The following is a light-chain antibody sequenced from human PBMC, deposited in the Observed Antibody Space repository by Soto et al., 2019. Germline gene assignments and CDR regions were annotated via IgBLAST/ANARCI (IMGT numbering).Light chain of an antibody. V-gene: IGKV3-20*01. CDR2: GAS. CDR1: QSVSSSY. J-gene: IGKJ3*01. Sequence: EIVLTQSPGTLSLSPGERATLSCRASQSVSSSYLAWYQQKPGQAPRLLIYGASSRATGIPDRFSGSGSGTDFTLTISTLEPDDFAVYYCQQYGSSHPFTFGPGTKVYIK. CDR3: QQYGSSHPFT.